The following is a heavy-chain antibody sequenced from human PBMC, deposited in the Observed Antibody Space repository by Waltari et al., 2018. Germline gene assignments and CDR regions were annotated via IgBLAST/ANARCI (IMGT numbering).Heavy chain of an antibody. CDR1: GVTFGLFS. D-gene: IGHD7-27*01. Sequence: EGELVGSGGGLVKTGGALGLSCAASGVTFGLFSMNWVRPAPGRGLEWVSTISSSGSYIYYADSVKGRFTISRDNAKNSVYLQMNSLRVDDTAVYYCTMAPDVPVRPTWGWGQGSLVTVSS. CDR3: TMAPDVPVRPTWG. J-gene: IGHJ4*02. V-gene: IGHV3-21*06. CDR2: ISSSGSYI.